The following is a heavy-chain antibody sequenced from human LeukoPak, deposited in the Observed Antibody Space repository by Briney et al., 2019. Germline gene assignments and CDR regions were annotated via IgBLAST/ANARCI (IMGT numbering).Heavy chain of an antibody. J-gene: IGHJ4*02. CDR2: IIPIFGTA. CDR1: GGTFSSYA. D-gene: IGHD6-19*01. V-gene: IGHV1-69*06. Sequence: ASVKVSCKASGGTFSSYAISWVRQAPGQGLEWMGGIIPIFGTANYAQKFQGRVTITADKSTSTAYMELSSLRSDDTAVYYCAREESSGWYVDYWGQGTLVTVSS. CDR3: AREESSGWYVDY.